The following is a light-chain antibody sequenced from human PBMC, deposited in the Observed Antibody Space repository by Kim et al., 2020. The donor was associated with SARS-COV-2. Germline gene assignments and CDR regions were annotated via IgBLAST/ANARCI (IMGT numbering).Light chain of an antibody. Sequence: QSVLTQPPSVSGAPGQRVTISCTGSSSNLGADYDVHWYQQLPGTAPQLLIYTNNNRPSGVPDRFSGSKSDTSASLAITGLQADDEADYYCQSYDSNLGGSVFGGGTKLTVL. CDR3: QSYDSNLGGSV. V-gene: IGLV1-40*01. CDR2: TNN. J-gene: IGLJ3*02. CDR1: SSNLGADYD.